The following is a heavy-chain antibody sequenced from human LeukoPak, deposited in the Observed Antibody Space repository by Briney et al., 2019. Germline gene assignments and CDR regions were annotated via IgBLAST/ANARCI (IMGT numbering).Heavy chain of an antibody. V-gene: IGHV4-61*08. CDR3: ARHRSGAYGSGSYQGFYGMDV. D-gene: IGHD3-10*01. CDR1: GGSISSGGYS. CDR2: IYYSGST. Sequence: SETLSLTCAVSGGSISSGGYSWSWIRQPPGKGLEWIGYIYYSGSTNYNPSLKSRVTISVDTSKNQFSLKLSSVTAADTAVYYCARHRSGAYGSGSYQGFYGMDVWGQGTTVTVSS. J-gene: IGHJ6*02.